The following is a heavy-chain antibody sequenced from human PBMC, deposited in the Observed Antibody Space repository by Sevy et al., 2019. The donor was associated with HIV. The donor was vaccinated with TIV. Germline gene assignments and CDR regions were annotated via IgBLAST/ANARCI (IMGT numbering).Heavy chain of an antibody. V-gene: IGHV3-73*01. CDR2: IRSKANNYAT. Sequence: GGSLRLSCAASGFTFGDSAMHWVRQASGKGLEWVGRIRSKANNYATAHAASVKGRFTISRDDSKNTAYLQMNSLKTEDTAVYYCTRLGGTVVTPYYAMDVWGQGTTVTVSS. D-gene: IGHD2-21*02. CDR1: GFTFGDSA. CDR3: TRLGGTVVTPYYAMDV. J-gene: IGHJ6*02.